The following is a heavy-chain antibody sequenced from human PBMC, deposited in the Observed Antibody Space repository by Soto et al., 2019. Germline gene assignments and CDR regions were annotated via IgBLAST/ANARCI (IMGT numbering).Heavy chain of an antibody. Sequence: VCWKASGYGFADRYIHWVHQETRQGLEWMAWINPTTGGTRSAQRFQGRVTMTWDTSISTAYMEVSRLGSDDTAIYYCARGYCSTTGFSDVFDFRGQASLVTVPS. CDR3: ARGYCSTTGFSDVFDF. V-gene: IGHV1-2*02. CDR1: GYGFADRY. J-gene: IGHJ4*02. CDR2: INPTTGGT. D-gene: IGHD2-2*01.